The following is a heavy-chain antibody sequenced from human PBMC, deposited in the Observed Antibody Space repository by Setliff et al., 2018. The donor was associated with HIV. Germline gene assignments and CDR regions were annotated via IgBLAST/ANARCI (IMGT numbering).Heavy chain of an antibody. Sequence: PSETLSLTCTVSGGSISSYYWSWIRQPPGKGLEWIAEVHPSGSINYNPSLKSRITISVDTSKNQFSLKLSSVTAADTAVYYCARNTRAGDFDYWGQGTLVTVS. D-gene: IGHD3-10*01. J-gene: IGHJ4*02. CDR3: ARNTRAGDFDY. V-gene: IGHV4-34*01. CDR2: VHPSGSI. CDR1: GGSISSYY.